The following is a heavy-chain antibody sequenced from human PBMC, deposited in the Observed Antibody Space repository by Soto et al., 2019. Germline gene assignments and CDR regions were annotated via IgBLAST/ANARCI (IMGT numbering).Heavy chain of an antibody. Sequence: GALRVSCAASGFTFSNDAMIWVLQAPGKGLEGVSAISGSGGSTSYADSVKGRFTISRDNSKNTLYLQMNSLRAEDTAVYYCANPLSYYYDSSGYHYGMDVWGQGTTVTVSS. D-gene: IGHD3-22*01. CDR3: ANPLSYYYDSSGYHYGMDV. CDR2: ISGSGGST. V-gene: IGHV3-23*01. CDR1: GFTFSNDA. J-gene: IGHJ6*02.